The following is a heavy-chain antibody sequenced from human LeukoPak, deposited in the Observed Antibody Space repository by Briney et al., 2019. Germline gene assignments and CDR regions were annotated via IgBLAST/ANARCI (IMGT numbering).Heavy chain of an antibody. CDR1: GFTFSSYD. CDR2: IRYDASNK. CDR3: AGDFDY. J-gene: IGHJ4*02. V-gene: IGHV3-30*02. Sequence: GGSLRLSCAASGFTFSSYDMHWVRQAPGKGLEWVTFIRYDASNKYYADSVKGRFTISRDNSGNTLYLQMNSLGIEDTAVYYCAGDFDYWGQGTLVTVSS.